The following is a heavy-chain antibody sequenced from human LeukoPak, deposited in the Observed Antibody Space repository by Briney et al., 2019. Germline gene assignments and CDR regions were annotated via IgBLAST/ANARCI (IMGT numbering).Heavy chain of an antibody. CDR3: ARGWLPFDY. CDR2: INSDATST. CDR1: GFTFSSCW. V-gene: IGHV3-74*01. D-gene: IGHD5-12*01. J-gene: IGHJ4*02. Sequence: GGSLRLSCAASGFTFSSCWMYWVRQAPGKGPVWVSHINSDATSTGYADSVKGRFTISRDNAQNTLYLQMNSLRVEDTAVYYCARGWLPFDYWGQGTLVTASS.